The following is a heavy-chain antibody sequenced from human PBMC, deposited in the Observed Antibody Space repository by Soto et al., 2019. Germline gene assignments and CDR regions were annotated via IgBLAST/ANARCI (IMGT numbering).Heavy chain of an antibody. J-gene: IGHJ6*02. CDR2: KYYSGAT. CDR1: GGSIRSDYY. Sequence: SETLSLTCTVSGGSIRSDYYWAWVRQPPGGGLEWMGYKYYSGATDSDPSLEARVSFSVDTSKNQFFLNLTSVTVADTAVYYCARGRPNYFYYGLDVWGPGIPVTVSS. CDR3: ARGRPNYFYYGLDV. V-gene: IGHV4-30-4*01.